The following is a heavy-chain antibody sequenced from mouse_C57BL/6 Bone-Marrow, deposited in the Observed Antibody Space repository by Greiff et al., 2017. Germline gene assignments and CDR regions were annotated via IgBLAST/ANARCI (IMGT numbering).Heavy chain of an antibody. Sequence: VKLMESGAELVKPGASVKLSCKASGYTFTEYTIHWVKQRSGQGLEWIGWFYPGSGSIKYNEKFKDKATLTADKSSSTVYMELSRLTSEDSAVYCCARHEGFYLYFDYWGQGTTLTVSS. D-gene: IGHD5-1*01. CDR3: ARHEGFYLYFDY. V-gene: IGHV1-62-2*01. CDR1: GYTFTEYT. J-gene: IGHJ2*01. CDR2: FYPGSGSI.